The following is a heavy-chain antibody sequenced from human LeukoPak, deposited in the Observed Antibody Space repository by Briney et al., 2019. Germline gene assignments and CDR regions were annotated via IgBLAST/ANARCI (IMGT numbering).Heavy chain of an antibody. CDR1: GFTFDDYA. J-gene: IGHJ4*02. D-gene: IGHD2-21*02. V-gene: IGHV3-9*01. CDR2: ISWNSGSI. Sequence: AGGSLGLSCAASGFTFDDYAMYWVRQAPGKGLEWVSGISWNSGSIGYADSVKGRFTISRDNAKNSLYLQMNSLRAEDTALYYCAKDGDQYYFDYWGQGTLVTVSS. CDR3: AKDGDQYYFDY.